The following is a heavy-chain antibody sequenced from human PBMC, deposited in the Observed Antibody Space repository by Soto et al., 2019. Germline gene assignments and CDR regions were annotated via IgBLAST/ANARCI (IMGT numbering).Heavy chain of an antibody. Sequence: EASLKVSCKASGYTFTSYGISWVRQAPGQGLEWMGWISAYNGNTNYAQKLQGRVTMTTDTSTSTAYMELRSLRSDDTAVYYCARTARQYSSSSALDYWGQGTLVTVSS. D-gene: IGHD6-6*01. J-gene: IGHJ4*02. V-gene: IGHV1-18*04. CDR2: ISAYNGNT. CDR1: GYTFTSYG. CDR3: ARTARQYSSSSALDY.